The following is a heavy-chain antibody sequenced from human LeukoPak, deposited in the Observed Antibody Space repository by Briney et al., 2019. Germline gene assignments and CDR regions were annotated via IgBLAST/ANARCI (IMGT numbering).Heavy chain of an antibody. J-gene: IGHJ4*02. Sequence: QPGGSLRLSCAASGFSFSSYGMHWVRQAPGKGLEWVSVIAYDGNNKFYGDSVKGRFTISRDNSKNTLYLQMNSLRAEDTAVYYCAKGIYSSGSYSHFDYWGQGTLVTVSS. CDR1: GFSFSSYG. D-gene: IGHD3-10*01. V-gene: IGHV3-30*18. CDR2: IAYDGNNK. CDR3: AKGIYSSGSYSHFDY.